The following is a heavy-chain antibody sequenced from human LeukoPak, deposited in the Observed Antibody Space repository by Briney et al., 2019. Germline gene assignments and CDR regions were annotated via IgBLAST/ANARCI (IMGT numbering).Heavy chain of an antibody. D-gene: IGHD1-1*01. CDR2: IYYSGST. CDR3: ARRTTGTDADAFDI. V-gene: IGHV4-39*01. J-gene: IGHJ3*02. CDR1: GGSISSSSYY. Sequence: SETLSLTCTVSGGSISSSSYYWGWIRQPPGKGLEWIGSIYYSGSTYYNPSLKSRVTISVDTSKNQFSLKLSSVTAADTAFYYCARRTTGTDADAFDIWGQGTMVTVSS.